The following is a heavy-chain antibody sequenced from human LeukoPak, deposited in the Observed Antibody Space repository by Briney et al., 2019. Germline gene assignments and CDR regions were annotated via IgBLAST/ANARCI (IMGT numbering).Heavy chain of an antibody. CDR1: GFTFSSYS. Sequence: GGSLRLSCAASGFTFSSYSMNWVRQAPGKGLEWVSSISSTSSYLYYADSVKGRFTISRDNAKDSLFLQLNSLRAEDAAMYYCARVEAVAGNWGGLDPWGQGTLVTVSS. J-gene: IGHJ5*02. CDR2: ISSTSSYL. D-gene: IGHD6-19*01. V-gene: IGHV3-21*01. CDR3: ARVEAVAGNWGGLDP.